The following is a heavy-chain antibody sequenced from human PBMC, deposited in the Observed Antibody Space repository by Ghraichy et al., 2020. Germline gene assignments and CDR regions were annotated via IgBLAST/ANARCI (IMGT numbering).Heavy chain of an antibody. V-gene: IGHV4-59*01. D-gene: IGHD1-7*01. CDR1: GGSISSYY. J-gene: IGHJ5*02. CDR2: IYYSGST. Sequence: SETLSLTCTVSGGSISSYYWSWIRQPPGKGLEWIGYIYYSGSTNYNPSLKSRVTISVDTSKNQFSLKLSSVTAADTAVYYCARGGGYNWNYDGVQIDPWGQGTLVTVSS. CDR3: ARGGGYNWNYDGVQIDP.